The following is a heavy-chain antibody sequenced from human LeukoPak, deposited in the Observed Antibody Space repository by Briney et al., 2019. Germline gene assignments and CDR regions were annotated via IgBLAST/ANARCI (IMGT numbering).Heavy chain of an antibody. Sequence: QPGGSLRLSCTASGFTFGDYAMSWVRQAPGKGLEWVGFIRSKAYGGTTEYAASVKGRFTISRDDSKSIAYLQMNSLKTEDTAVYYCTSTPDNEYYYDSSGYLDYWGQGTLVTVSS. CDR3: TSTPDNEYYYDSSGYLDY. J-gene: IGHJ4*02. D-gene: IGHD3-22*01. CDR2: IRSKAYGGTT. CDR1: GFTFGDYA. V-gene: IGHV3-49*04.